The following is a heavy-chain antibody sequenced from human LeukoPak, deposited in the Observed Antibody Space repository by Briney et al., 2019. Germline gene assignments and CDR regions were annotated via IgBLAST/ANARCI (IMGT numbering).Heavy chain of an antibody. V-gene: IGHV3-74*01. Sequence: GGSLRLSCAASRLTFQNTWMHWMRQAPGEGLVWVSRIINDGITTTYADSVKGRFTISRDNAKKTLYLQMNSLRADDTAVYYCAADGEYAFLVWGQGTMVTVSS. CDR1: RLTFQNTW. CDR3: AADGEYAFLV. D-gene: IGHD5-24*01. J-gene: IGHJ3*01. CDR2: IINDGITT.